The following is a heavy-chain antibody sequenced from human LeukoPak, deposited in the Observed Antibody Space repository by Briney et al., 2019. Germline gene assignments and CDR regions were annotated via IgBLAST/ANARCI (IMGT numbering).Heavy chain of an antibody. Sequence: PSETLSLTCTVSGGSINNYYWSWIRQPAGKGLEWIGRIYSSGTTNYNPSLQSRVTMSVDTSKNQFSLKLSSVTAADTAVYYCARYAYGGYNFDYWGQGTLVTVSS. J-gene: IGHJ4*02. CDR2: IYSSGTT. CDR3: ARYAYGGYNFDY. CDR1: GGSINNYY. D-gene: IGHD5-12*01. V-gene: IGHV4-4*07.